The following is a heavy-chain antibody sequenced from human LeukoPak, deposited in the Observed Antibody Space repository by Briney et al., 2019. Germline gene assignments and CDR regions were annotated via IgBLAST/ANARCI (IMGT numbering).Heavy chain of an antibody. CDR2: INTNTGNP. CDR1: GYTFTSYA. D-gene: IGHD3-3*01. V-gene: IGHV7-4-1*02. CDR3: ASGAGITIFGVVIRTYAFDI. J-gene: IGHJ3*02. Sequence: GASVKVSCKASGYTFTSYAMNWVRQAPGQGLEWMGWINTNTGNPTYAQGFTGRFVFSLDTSVSTAYLQISSLKAEDTAVYYCASGAGITIFGVVIRTYAFDIWGQGTMVTVSS.